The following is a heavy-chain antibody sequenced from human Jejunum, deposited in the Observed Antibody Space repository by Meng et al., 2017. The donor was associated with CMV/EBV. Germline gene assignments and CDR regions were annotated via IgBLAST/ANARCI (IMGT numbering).Heavy chain of an antibody. CDR3: ARQPAAIGRHLFDP. CDR2: IFYNGNT. Sequence: SGGSISSGDYYWSWVRQTPGKGLEWVGYIFYNGNTYYNASLKSRLTISVDTSKSQFSLKLNSVTAADTAVYFCARQPAAIGRHLFDPWGRGTLVTVSS. D-gene: IGHD2-2*02. J-gene: IGHJ5*02. CDR1: GGSISSGDYY. V-gene: IGHV4-30-4*08.